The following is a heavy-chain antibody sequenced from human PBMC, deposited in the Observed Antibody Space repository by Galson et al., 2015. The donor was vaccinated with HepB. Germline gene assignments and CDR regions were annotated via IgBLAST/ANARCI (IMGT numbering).Heavy chain of an antibody. CDR1: GFTFSSYS. CDR2: ISSSSSYI. D-gene: IGHD5-12*01. V-gene: IGHV3-21*01. CDR3: ARLGGRGYSGDDY. Sequence: SLRLSCAASGFTFSSYSMNWVRQAPGKGLEWVSSISSSSSYIYYADSVKGRFTISRDNAKNSLYLQMNSLRAEDTAVYYCARLGGRGYSGDDYWGQGTLVTVSS. J-gene: IGHJ4*02.